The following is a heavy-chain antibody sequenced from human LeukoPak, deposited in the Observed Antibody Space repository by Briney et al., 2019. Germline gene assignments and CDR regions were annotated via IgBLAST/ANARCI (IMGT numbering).Heavy chain of an antibody. Sequence: SETLSLTCTVSGGSISSGDYYWSWIRQPPGKGLEWIGYIYYSGSTYYNPSLKSRVTISVDTSKNQFSLKLSSVTAADTAVYYCARDRDDILTGYQTDAFDIWGQGTMVTVSS. J-gene: IGHJ3*02. V-gene: IGHV4-30-4*01. CDR3: ARDRDDILTGYQTDAFDI. CDR2: IYYSGST. D-gene: IGHD3-9*01. CDR1: GGSISSGDYY.